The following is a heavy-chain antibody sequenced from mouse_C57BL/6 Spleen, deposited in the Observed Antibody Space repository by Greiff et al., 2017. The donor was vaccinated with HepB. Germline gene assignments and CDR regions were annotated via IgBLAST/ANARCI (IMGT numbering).Heavy chain of an antibody. J-gene: IGHJ3*01. D-gene: IGHD2-5*01. CDR1: GYTFTSYW. CDR3: ARKDYSNYGFAY. Sequence: QVQLKQPGAELVKPGASVKMSCKASGYTFTSYWITWVKQRPGQGLEWIGDIYPGSGSTNYNEKFKSKATLTVDTSSSTAYMQLSSLTSEDSAVYYCARKDYSNYGFAYWGQGTLVTVSA. V-gene: IGHV1-55*01. CDR2: IYPGSGST.